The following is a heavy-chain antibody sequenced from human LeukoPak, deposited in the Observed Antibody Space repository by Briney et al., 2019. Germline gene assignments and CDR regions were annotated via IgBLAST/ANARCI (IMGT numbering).Heavy chain of an antibody. V-gene: IGHV4-39*07. CDR2: GDYSGGT. CDR3: AGERGEEYSSGWYKTNFFDN. Sequence: SETLSLTCSVSGDSFSSVTDYWAWIRRPPGKGLEWIASGDYSGGTYYNPSLESRVAISADMSKKQISLKLTSVTGADTAVYYCAGERGEEYSSGWYKTNFFDNWGQGIRVTVSS. CDR1: GDSFSSVTDY. J-gene: IGHJ4*02. D-gene: IGHD6-19*01.